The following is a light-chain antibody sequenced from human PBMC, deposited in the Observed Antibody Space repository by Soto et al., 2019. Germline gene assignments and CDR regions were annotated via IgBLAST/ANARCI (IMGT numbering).Light chain of an antibody. CDR1: QSVYSTY. V-gene: IGKV3-20*01. J-gene: IGKJ1*01. CDR3: PQYGSSPST. Sequence: EIVLTQSPGTLSLSPGDTATLSCRASQSVYSTYLAWYQHKVGQAPRLLIYGSSTRATGIPDRFSGSGSGTDFSLTIRSLEPEDFAVYYCPQYGSSPSTFGQGTKVEVK. CDR2: GSS.